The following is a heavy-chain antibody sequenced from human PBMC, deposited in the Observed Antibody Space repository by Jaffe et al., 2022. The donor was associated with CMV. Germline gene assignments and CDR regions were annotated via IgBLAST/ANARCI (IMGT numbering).Heavy chain of an antibody. CDR1: GFTFSSYG. V-gene: IGHV3-30*18. Sequence: QVQLVESGGGVVQPGRSLRLSCAASGFTFSSYGMHWVRQAPGKGLEWVAVISYDGSNKYYADSVKGRFTISRDNSKNTLYLQMNSLRAEDTAVYYCAKVRQQAGDYWGQGTLVTVSS. J-gene: IGHJ4*02. D-gene: IGHD6-13*01. CDR3: AKVRQQAGDY. CDR2: ISYDGSNK.